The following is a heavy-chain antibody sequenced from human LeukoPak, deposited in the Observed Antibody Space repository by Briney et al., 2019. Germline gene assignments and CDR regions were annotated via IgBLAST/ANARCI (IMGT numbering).Heavy chain of an antibody. D-gene: IGHD2-21*01. CDR1: GPTFSSHA. Sequence: PGRSLRLSCAASGPTFSSHAMHWVRQAPGKGLEWVGVISPDGSNQYYTDSVKGRFTISRDNSKNTLYLQMNSLRTEDTAVYYCAGAIGYFDYWGQGTLVTVSS. V-gene: IGHV3-30*03. CDR2: ISPDGSNQ. CDR3: AGAIGYFDY. J-gene: IGHJ4*02.